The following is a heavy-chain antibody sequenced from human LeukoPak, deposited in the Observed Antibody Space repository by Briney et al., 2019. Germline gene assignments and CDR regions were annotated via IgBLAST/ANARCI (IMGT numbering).Heavy chain of an antibody. D-gene: IGHD1-1*01. V-gene: IGHV3-30*18. Sequence: PGGSLRLSCAASGFTFSSYGMHWVRQAPGKGLEWVAVISYDETNEYYTDSVKGRFTISRDNSKNTLYLPMNSLRVEDTAVYYCAKESGGNFDYWGQGTLVTVSS. J-gene: IGHJ4*02. CDR3: AKESGGNFDY. CDR1: GFTFSSYG. CDR2: ISYDETNE.